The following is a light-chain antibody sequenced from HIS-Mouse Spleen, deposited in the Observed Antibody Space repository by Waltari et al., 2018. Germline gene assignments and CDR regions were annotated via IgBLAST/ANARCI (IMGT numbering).Light chain of an antibody. V-gene: IGLV1-47*01. CDR3: AAWDDSLRGPV. CDR1: SPNIGSNY. CDR2: RHN. J-gene: IGLJ3*02. Sequence: QSVLTQPPSASGTPGQSVTISCSGSSPNIGSNYVYWYQQLPGTAPKLLIYRHNTRPSGVPDRFSGSKSGTSASLAISGLRSEDEADYYCAAWDDSLRGPVFGGGTKLTVL.